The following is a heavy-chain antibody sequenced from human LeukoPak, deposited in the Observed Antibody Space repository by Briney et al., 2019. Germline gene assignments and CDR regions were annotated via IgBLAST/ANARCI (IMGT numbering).Heavy chain of an antibody. CDR3: ARDSSVAGTNFDY. J-gene: IGHJ4*02. V-gene: IGHV1-69*13. CDR2: IIPIFGTA. CDR1: GGTFSSCA. Sequence: SVKVSCKASGGTFSSCAISWVRQAPGQGLEWMGGIIPIFGTANYAQKFQGRVTITADESTSTAYMELSSLRSEDTAVYYCARDSSVAGTNFDYWGQGTLVTVSS. D-gene: IGHD6-19*01.